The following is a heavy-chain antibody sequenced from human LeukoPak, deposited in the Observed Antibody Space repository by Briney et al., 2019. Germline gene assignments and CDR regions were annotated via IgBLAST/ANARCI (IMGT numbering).Heavy chain of an antibody. J-gene: IGHJ4*02. CDR3: ARETRDGYNSFDY. V-gene: IGHV3-33*01. Sequence: GGSLRLSCAASGFTFSSYGMPWVRQAPGKGLEWVAVIWYDGSNKYYADSVKGRFTISRDNSKNTLYLQMNSLRAEDTAVYYCARETRDGYNSFDYWGQGTLVTVSS. CDR2: IWYDGSNK. CDR1: GFTFSSYG. D-gene: IGHD5-12*01.